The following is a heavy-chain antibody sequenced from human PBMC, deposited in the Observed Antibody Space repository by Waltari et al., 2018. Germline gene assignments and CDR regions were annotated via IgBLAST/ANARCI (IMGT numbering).Heavy chain of an antibody. J-gene: IGHJ4*02. Sequence: QLQLQESGPGLVKPSETLSLTCTVSGGSISSRSYYWGWIRQPPGKGLEWIGSNHYSGSTYYNPSLKSRVTISVDTSKNQFSLKLSSVTAADTAVYYCARHGGLYYDILTGPDHFDYWGQGTLVTVSS. V-gene: IGHV4-39*01. CDR3: ARHGGLYYDILTGPDHFDY. CDR1: GGSISSRSYY. CDR2: NHYSGST. D-gene: IGHD3-9*01.